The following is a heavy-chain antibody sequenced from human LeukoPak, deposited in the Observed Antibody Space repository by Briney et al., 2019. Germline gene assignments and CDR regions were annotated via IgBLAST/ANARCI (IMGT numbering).Heavy chain of an antibody. J-gene: IGHJ6*03. CDR2: LYYVGRT. CDR3: ARLSVIVGAALEYYYYYMDV. CDR1: GDSINTYY. V-gene: IGHV4-59*12. Sequence: SETLSLTCSVSGDSINTYYWTWIRQSPGKGLEWIGYLYYVGRTSYNPSLESRVTISADTSTNQFSLTLTSVTAADTAVYYCARLSVIVGAALEYYYYYMDVWGQGTTVTVSS. D-gene: IGHD1-26*01.